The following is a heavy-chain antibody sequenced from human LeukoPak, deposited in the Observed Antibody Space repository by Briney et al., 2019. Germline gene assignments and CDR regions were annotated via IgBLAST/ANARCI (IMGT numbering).Heavy chain of an antibody. CDR1: GGTFSSYA. CDR2: IIPIFGTA. Sequence: SVKVSCKASGGTFSSYAISWVRQAPGQGLEWMGGIIPIFGTANYAQKFQGRVTITADESTSTAYMELSSLRSEYTAVYYCARGREWEPKVFDYWGQGTLVTVSS. D-gene: IGHD1-26*01. CDR3: ARGREWEPKVFDY. V-gene: IGHV1-69*13. J-gene: IGHJ4*02.